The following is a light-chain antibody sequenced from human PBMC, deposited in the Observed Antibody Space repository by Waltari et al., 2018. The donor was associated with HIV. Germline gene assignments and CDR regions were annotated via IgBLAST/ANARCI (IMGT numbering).Light chain of an antibody. CDR1: QSVSSN. J-gene: IGKJ2*01. CDR3: QQYNDWPWFT. V-gene: IGKV3-15*01. Sequence: EIVMTQSPATLSVSPGKTATLSCRASQSVSSNLAWYQQKAGQTPRLLIYSASTRATGIPPRFSGSGSGTRFALTITSVQPEVVAEYYCQQYNDWPWFTFGQGTKLEIK. CDR2: SAS.